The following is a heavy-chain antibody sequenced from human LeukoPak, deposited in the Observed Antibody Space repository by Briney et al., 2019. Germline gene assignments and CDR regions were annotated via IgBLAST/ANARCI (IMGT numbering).Heavy chain of an antibody. CDR2: IGTAGDT. CDR1: GFTFSSYD. Sequence: GGSLRLSCAASGFTFSSYDMHWVRQATGKGLEWVSAIGTAGDTYYPGSVKGRFTISRENAKNSLYLQMNSLRAGDTAVYYCARESSGSYFYGPFDYWGQGTLVTVSS. D-gene: IGHD1-26*01. J-gene: IGHJ4*02. CDR3: ARESSGSYFYGPFDY. V-gene: IGHV3-13*01.